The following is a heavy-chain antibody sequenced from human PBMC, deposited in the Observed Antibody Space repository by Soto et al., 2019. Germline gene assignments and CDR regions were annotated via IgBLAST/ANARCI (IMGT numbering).Heavy chain of an antibody. J-gene: IGHJ4*02. CDR3: ARDATPSYYDYVWGSYRPFDY. Sequence: ASVKVSCKASGYTFTSYGISWVRQAPGQGLEWMGRNSAYKGNTNYAQKLQGRVTMTTDTSTSTAYMELRSLRSDDTAVYYCARDATPSYYDYVWGSYRPFDYWGQGTLVTVPQ. CDR2: NSAYKGNT. V-gene: IGHV1-18*01. D-gene: IGHD3-16*02. CDR1: GYTFTSYG.